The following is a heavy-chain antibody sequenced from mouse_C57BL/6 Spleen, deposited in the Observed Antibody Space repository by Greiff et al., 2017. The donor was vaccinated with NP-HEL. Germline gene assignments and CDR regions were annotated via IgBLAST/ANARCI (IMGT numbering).Heavy chain of an antibody. CDR3: TTGGYHLAY. CDR2: IDPENGDT. V-gene: IGHV14-4*01. CDR1: GFNIKDDY. J-gene: IGHJ3*01. D-gene: IGHD2-2*01. Sequence: EVQLQQSGAELVRPGASVKLSCTASGFNIKDDYMHWVKQRPEQGLEWIGWIDPENGDTEYASMFPGKATITADTSSDTAYLQLSSQTSEDTAVYYCTTGGYHLAYWGQGTLVTVSA.